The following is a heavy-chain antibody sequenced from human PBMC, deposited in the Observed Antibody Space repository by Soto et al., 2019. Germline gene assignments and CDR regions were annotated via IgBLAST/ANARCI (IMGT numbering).Heavy chain of an antibody. CDR3: ARTYIITGTTGGMDV. D-gene: IGHD1-20*01. Sequence: PGGSLRLSCAASGFTFSSYDMHWNRQAPGKGLELVAVISYHRRNKYYADSVKGRFTISRDNSKNTLYLQMNSLRAEDTAVYYCARTYIITGTTGGMDVWGQGTTVTVSS. V-gene: IGHV3-30-3*01. J-gene: IGHJ6*02. CDR1: GFTFSSYD. CDR2: ISYHRRNK.